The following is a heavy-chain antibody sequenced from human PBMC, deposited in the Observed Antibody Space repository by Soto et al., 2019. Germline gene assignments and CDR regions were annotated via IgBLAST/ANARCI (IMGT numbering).Heavy chain of an antibody. D-gene: IGHD3-22*01. Sequence: PSETLSLTCAVSGGSISSGGYSWIWIRQPPGKGLEWIGYIYHSGSTYYNPSLKSRVTISVDRSKNQFSLKLSSVTAADTAVYYCARGDSSGPSFDYWGQGTLVTVSS. V-gene: IGHV4-30-2*01. CDR3: ARGDSSGPSFDY. CDR2: IYHSGST. J-gene: IGHJ4*02. CDR1: GGSISSGGYS.